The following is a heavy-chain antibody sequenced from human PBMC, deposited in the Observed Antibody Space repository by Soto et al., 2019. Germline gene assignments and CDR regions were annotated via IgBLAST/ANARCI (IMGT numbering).Heavy chain of an antibody. CDR3: ARDRDSNFHSFDY. Sequence: PSETLSLTCTVSGVSISSGAYYWSWIRQHPGKGLEWIGYIYYSGSTYYNPSLKSRVSISVDTSENRLSLTLSSVTAADTAVYYCARDRDSNFHSFDYWGQGTLVTAPQ. CDR1: GVSISSGAYY. J-gene: IGHJ4*02. D-gene: IGHD4-4*01. V-gene: IGHV4-31*03. CDR2: IYYSGST.